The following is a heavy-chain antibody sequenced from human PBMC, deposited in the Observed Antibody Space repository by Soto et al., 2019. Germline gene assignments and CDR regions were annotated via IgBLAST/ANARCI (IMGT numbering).Heavy chain of an antibody. Sequence: LRLSCAASGFTFSSYGMHWVRQAPGKGLEWVAVIWYDGSNKYYADSVKGRFTISRDNSKNTLYLQMNSLRAEDTAVYYCARVRYYYDSSGLFDYWGQGTLVTVSS. CDR1: GFTFSSYG. D-gene: IGHD3-22*01. V-gene: IGHV3-33*01. CDR2: IWYDGSNK. CDR3: ARVRYYYDSSGLFDY. J-gene: IGHJ4*02.